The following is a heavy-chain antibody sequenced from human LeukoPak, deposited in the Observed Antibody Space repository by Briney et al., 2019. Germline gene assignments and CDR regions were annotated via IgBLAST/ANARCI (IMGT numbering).Heavy chain of an antibody. D-gene: IGHD4-17*01. Sequence: ASVKVSCKASGYTFTGYYMHWVRQAPGQGLEWMGWINPNSGGTSYAQKFRGRVTMTRDTSISTAYMELSRLRSDDTAVYYCASLSYGDYVDDYWGQGTLVTVSS. CDR1: GYTFTGYY. CDR2: INPNSGGT. V-gene: IGHV1-2*02. CDR3: ASLSYGDYVDDY. J-gene: IGHJ4*02.